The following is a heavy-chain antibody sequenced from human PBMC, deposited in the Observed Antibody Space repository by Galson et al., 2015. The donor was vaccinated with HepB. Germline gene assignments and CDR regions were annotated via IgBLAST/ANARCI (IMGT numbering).Heavy chain of an antibody. V-gene: IGHV6-1*01. D-gene: IGHD3-10*01. Sequence: CAISGDSVSRDTVGWNWIRQSPSRGLEWLGRTYYRSKWYSDYAISVKSRITINAYSSTNQFFLQLNSVTPEDAAVYYCTRVAHLGRGMNVWGQGTTVTV. CDR3: TRVAHLGRGMNV. CDR1: GDSVSRDTVG. CDR2: TYYRSKWYS. J-gene: IGHJ6*02.